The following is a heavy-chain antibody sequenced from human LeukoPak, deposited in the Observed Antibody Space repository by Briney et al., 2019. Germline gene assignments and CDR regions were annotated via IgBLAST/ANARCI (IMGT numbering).Heavy chain of an antibody. Sequence: ASEKVSCKASGYTVSSYTMNWVRQAPGEGLEWLGWTNTNTGNPTYAQDYTGRFVFSLDTSVITTYLQISRLEAEDTAVYYCASGPSYSGSNEYFDSWGQGTLVTVSS. V-gene: IGHV7-4-1*02. D-gene: IGHD1-26*01. CDR3: ASGPSYSGSNEYFDS. CDR1: GYTVSSYT. CDR2: TNTNTGNP. J-gene: IGHJ4*02.